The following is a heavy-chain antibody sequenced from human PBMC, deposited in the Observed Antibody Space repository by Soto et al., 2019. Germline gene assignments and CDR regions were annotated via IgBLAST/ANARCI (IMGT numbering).Heavy chain of an antibody. D-gene: IGHD6-6*01. CDR3: ASPYTSSFALDI. J-gene: IGHJ3*02. CDR1: GGTLSIYG. Sequence: QVQLVQSGAEVKKPGSSVKVSCKASGGTLSIYGSSWVRQAPGQGLEWMGGTIPIFGTPNYAQKFQGRVTITADKSTSTAYMELSSLRSEDTAVYYCASPYTSSFALDIWGQGTVVTVSS. V-gene: IGHV1-69*06. CDR2: TIPIFGTP.